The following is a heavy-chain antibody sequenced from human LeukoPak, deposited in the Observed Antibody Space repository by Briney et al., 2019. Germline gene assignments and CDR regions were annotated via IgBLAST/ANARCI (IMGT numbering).Heavy chain of an antibody. Sequence: SETLSLTCTVSGYSISSGYYWGWIRQPPGKGLEWIGSIYHSGSTSYNPSLKSRVTISVDTSKNQFSLKLSSVTAADTAVYYCASYAYSSSTRGWFDPWGQGTLVTVSS. CDR1: GYSISSGYY. J-gene: IGHJ5*02. D-gene: IGHD6-6*01. CDR3: ASYAYSSSTRGWFDP. CDR2: IYHSGST. V-gene: IGHV4-38-2*02.